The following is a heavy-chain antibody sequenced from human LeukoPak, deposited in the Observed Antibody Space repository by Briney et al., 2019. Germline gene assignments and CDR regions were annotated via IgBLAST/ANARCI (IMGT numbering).Heavy chain of an antibody. J-gene: IGHJ4*02. Sequence: GGSLRLSCAASGFSFSSYSMNWVRQAPGKGLEWVSSITSSGTYIYYADSVKGRFTISRDNAKNSLYLQMNSLSAEDTALYYCARGDYYDNGPLDSWGQGTLVTVSS. CDR2: ITSSGTYI. CDR1: GFSFSSYS. V-gene: IGHV3-21*01. D-gene: IGHD3-22*01. CDR3: ARGDYYDNGPLDS.